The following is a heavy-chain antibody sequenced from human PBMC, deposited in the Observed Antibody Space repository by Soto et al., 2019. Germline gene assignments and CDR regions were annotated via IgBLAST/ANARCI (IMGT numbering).Heavy chain of an antibody. J-gene: IGHJ6*02. Sequence: ASVKVSCKASGYTFTSYGIFWVRQAPGQGLEWMGWISGYNGDTNYAQEFQGRVSMTIDTSTTTAYMELRSLTSDDTAVYYCAKNGRPPYYYYGLDVWGQGTKVTVSS. CDR2: ISGYNGDT. CDR1: GYTFTSYG. V-gene: IGHV1-18*01. CDR3: AKNGRPPYYYYGLDV. D-gene: IGHD2-8*01.